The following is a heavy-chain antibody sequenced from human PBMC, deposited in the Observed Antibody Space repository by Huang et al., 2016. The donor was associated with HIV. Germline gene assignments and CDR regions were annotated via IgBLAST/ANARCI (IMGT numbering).Heavy chain of an antibody. D-gene: IGHD3-22*01. V-gene: IGHV4-34*02. CDR3: ARRYNSRRDY. CDR2: INTGGNT. Sequence: QVQLEQWGAGLLKASETLSLTCAVYGGSFSGYYWNWLRQAPGKGLEWVGEINTGGNTNYNPPLKSRVNMSVDTSKSQFSLYLTSLSAADTGTYFCARRYNSRRDYWGRGTLVTVHS. J-gene: IGHJ4*02. CDR1: GGSFSGYY.